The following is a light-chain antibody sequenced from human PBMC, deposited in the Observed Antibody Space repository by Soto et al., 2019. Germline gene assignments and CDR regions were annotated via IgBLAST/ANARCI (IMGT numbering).Light chain of an antibody. J-gene: IGLJ2*01. CDR3: SSYTSSSNVV. Sequence: SALTQPASVSGSPGQSITISCTGTSSDVGGYNYVSWYQQHPGKVPKLMIYEVSNRPSGVSNRFSGSKSGNTASLTISGLQAEDEADYYCSSYTSSSNVVFGGGTKVTVL. V-gene: IGLV2-14*01. CDR2: EVS. CDR1: SSDVGGYNY.